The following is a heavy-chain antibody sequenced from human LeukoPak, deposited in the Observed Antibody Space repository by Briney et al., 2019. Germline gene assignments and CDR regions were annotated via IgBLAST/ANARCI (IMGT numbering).Heavy chain of an antibody. CDR2: ISPIFGTA. J-gene: IGHJ4*02. CDR3: ARGEQFLELLFGY. V-gene: IGHV1-69*01. CDR1: GGTFSSYA. Sequence: SVKVSCKASGGTFSSYAISLVRQAHGQGLEWMGGISPIFGTANYAQKFQGKVTITADESTSTAYMELSSLRSEDTAVYYCARGEQFLELLFGYWGEGTPVTVSS. D-gene: IGHD3-3*01.